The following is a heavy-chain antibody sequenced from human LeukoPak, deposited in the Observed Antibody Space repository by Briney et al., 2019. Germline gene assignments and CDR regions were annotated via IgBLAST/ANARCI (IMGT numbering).Heavy chain of an antibody. CDR2: ISGGGGST. V-gene: IGHV3-23*01. Sequence: GGSLRLSCAASGFTFSSYAMSWVRQAPGKGLEWVSAISGGGGSTYYADSVKGRFTISRDSSKNMLYLQMNSLRAEDTAVYYCASPISYYYDSSGPSYDYWGQGTLVTVSS. CDR1: GFTFSSYA. D-gene: IGHD3-22*01. CDR3: ASPISYYYDSSGPSYDY. J-gene: IGHJ4*02.